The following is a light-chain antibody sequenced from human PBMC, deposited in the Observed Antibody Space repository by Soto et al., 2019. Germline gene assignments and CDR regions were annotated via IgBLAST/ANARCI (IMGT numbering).Light chain of an antibody. Sequence: QSALTQPASVSGSPGQSITISCSGISSDVSLYNYVSWYQQHPGKAPKLIIYDVSYRPSGVSNRFSGSKSGNTASLTISGLQTEDGADYYCSSYTTGSTLEVFGGGTQLTVL. CDR3: SSYTTGSTLEV. CDR2: DVS. V-gene: IGLV2-14*01. J-gene: IGLJ2*01. CDR1: SSDVSLYNY.